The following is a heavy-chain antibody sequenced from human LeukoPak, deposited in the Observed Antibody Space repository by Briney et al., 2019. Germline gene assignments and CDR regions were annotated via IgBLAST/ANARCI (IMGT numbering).Heavy chain of an antibody. J-gene: IGHJ4*02. V-gene: IGHV3-30*02. CDR1: GFTFSSYG. D-gene: IGHD3/OR15-3a*01. CDR2: IRYDGVNK. Sequence: GGSLRLSCATSGFTFSSYGMHWIRQAPGKGLEWVAFIRYDGVNKYYADSVKGRFTISRDNSKNTLYLQMNSLRAEDTAVYYCAKDPSAADGPSFDYWGQGTLVTVSS. CDR3: AKDPSAADGPSFDY.